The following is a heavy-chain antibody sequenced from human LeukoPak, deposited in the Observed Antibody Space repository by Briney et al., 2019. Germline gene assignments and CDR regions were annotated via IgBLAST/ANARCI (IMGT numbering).Heavy chain of an antibody. Sequence: SDTLSLTCRVSGYSISSSNWWGWIRQPPGKGLEWIGYIYYRGSTNYSPSLRSRLTISMDKSKNQFSLNLNSVTAADTAVYYCAGSSIGYYSPLDYWGQGTLVTVSS. CDR2: IYYRGST. V-gene: IGHV4-28*01. J-gene: IGHJ4*02. D-gene: IGHD3-22*01. CDR3: AGSSIGYYSPLDY. CDR1: GYSISSSNW.